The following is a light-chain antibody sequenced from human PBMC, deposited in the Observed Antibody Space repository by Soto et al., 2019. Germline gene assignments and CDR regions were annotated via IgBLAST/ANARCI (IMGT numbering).Light chain of an antibody. CDR1: QDISSH. V-gene: IGKV1-9*01. CDR3: QQVKTYPLT. J-gene: IGKJ4*01. CDR2: AAS. Sequence: DIQLTQSPSFLSASVGDRVTITCRASQDISSHLAWYQQKPGKAPKLLIYAASTVQSGVPSGFGGSGSGTEFSLTITSLQPEDFATYYWQQVKTYPLTFGGGTKVEIK.